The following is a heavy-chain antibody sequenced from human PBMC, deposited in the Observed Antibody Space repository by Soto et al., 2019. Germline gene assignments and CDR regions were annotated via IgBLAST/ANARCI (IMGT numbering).Heavy chain of an antibody. D-gene: IGHD5-18*01. CDR3: ARESGGGGYSYGLYYFDY. CDR2: ISAYNGNT. V-gene: IGHV1-18*04. Sequence: QVQLVQSGAEVKKPGASVKVSCKASGYTFTSYGISWVRQAPGQGLEWMGWISAYNGNTNYAQKLQDRVTMTTDTSTSTAYMELRSLRSDDTAVYYCARESGGGGYSYGLYYFDYWGQGTLVTVSS. CDR1: GYTFTSYG. J-gene: IGHJ4*02.